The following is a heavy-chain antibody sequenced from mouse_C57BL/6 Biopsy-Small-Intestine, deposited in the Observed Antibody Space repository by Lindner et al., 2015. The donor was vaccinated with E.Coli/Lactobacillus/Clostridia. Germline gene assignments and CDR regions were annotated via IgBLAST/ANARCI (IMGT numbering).Heavy chain of an antibody. CDR3: ARTGTYYFDY. D-gene: IGHD4-1*01. CDR1: GYTFTDYY. V-gene: IGHV1-19*01. J-gene: IGHJ2*01. Sequence: VQLQESGPVLVKPGASVKMSCKASGYTFTDYYMNWVKQSHGKSLEWIGVINPYNGGTSYNQKFKGKATLTVDKSSSTAYMELNSLISEDSAVYYCARTGTYYFDYWGQGTTLTVSS. CDR2: INPYNGGT.